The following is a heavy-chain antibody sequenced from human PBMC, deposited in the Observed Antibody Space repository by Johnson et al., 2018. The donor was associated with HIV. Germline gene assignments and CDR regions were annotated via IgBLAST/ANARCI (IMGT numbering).Heavy chain of an antibody. V-gene: IGHV3-30*04. CDR3: AKSLDIAVAGTILSHAFDI. CDR1: GFTFDDSA. CDR2: IKQDGSNK. J-gene: IGHJ3*02. Sequence: QEQLVESGGGLVQPGRSLRLSCAASGFTFDDSAMHWVRQAPGKGLECVANIKQDGSNKYYADSVKGRFTISRDNSKNTVYLQMSSLRAEDTAVYYCAKSLDIAVAGTILSHAFDIWGQGTMVTVSS. D-gene: IGHD6-19*01.